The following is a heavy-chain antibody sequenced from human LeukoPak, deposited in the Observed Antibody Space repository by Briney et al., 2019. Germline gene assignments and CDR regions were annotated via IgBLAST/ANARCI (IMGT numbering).Heavy chain of an antibody. CDR2: TYFKSKWYY. V-gene: IGHV6-1*01. J-gene: IGHJ4*02. CDR3: ARGGGSYYQ. CDR1: GDSVSSNSAA. Sequence: SQTLSLTCAISGDSVSSNSAAWSWIRQSPSRGLEWLGRTYFKSKWYYDYAGSVKSRITINPDTTKNQFSLQLNSVTPEDTAVYYCARGGGSYYQWGQGTLVTVSS. D-gene: IGHD1-26*01.